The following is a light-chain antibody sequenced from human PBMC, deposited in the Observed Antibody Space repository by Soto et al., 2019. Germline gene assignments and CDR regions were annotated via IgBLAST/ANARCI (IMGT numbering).Light chain of an antibody. V-gene: IGKV1-5*01. Sequence: DIQMTQFPSTLSASVGDRVTITCRSSQSISSWLAWYQQKPGKAPTLLIYDASSLERGVPSRFSGSGSGTEFTLTISSLQPDDFATYYCQQYNSYPYTFGQGTKLEIK. CDR1: QSISSW. CDR2: DAS. J-gene: IGKJ2*01. CDR3: QQYNSYPYT.